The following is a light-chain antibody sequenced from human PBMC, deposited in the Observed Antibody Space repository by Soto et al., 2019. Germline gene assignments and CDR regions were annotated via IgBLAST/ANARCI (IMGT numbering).Light chain of an antibody. Sequence: EIVMTQSPATLSVSPGERATLSCRTSLSVGSHLAWYQQKPGQAPRLLIYGASTRATGIPARFSGSGSGTDFTLTISSLEPEDFAVYYCQQRSNWPRTFGQGTKVDIK. J-gene: IGKJ1*01. CDR1: LSVGSH. V-gene: IGKV3-11*01. CDR2: GAS. CDR3: QQRSNWPRT.